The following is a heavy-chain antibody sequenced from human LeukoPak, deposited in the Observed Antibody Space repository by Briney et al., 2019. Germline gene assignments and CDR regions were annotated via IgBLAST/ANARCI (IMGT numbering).Heavy chain of an antibody. J-gene: IGHJ3*02. V-gene: IGHV3-64*01. CDR1: GFTFSSYA. CDR2: INSYGGSA. Sequence: GGSLRLSCAASGFTFSSYAMHWVRQAPGKGLEHVSAINSYGGSAYYANSVVGRFTISRDNSKNTLYLQMGSLRAEVMAVYYCARGGDYGGAFDIWGQGTMVTVSS. D-gene: IGHD2-21*01. CDR3: ARGGDYGGAFDI.